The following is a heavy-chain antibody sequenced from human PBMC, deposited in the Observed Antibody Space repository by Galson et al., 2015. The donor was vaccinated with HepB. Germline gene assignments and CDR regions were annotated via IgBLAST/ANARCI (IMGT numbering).Heavy chain of an antibody. CDR1: GYTFTSYD. D-gene: IGHD3-10*01. V-gene: IGHV1-8*01. J-gene: IGHJ3*02. Sequence: SVKVSCKASGYTFTSYDINWVRQATGQGLEWMGWMNPNNGNTGYAQKFQGRVTMTRNISISTAYMELSSLRSDDTAVYYCAIWGVAFDIWGQGTMVTVSS. CDR3: AIWGVAFDI. CDR2: MNPNNGNT.